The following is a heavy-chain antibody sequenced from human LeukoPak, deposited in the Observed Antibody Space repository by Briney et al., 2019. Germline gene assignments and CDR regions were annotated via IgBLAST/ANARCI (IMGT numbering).Heavy chain of an antibody. Sequence: AGGSLRLSCVASGFTINSNYMNWVRQAPGKGLEWVSIIHNGGNTYYADSVKGRFTISRDNSKNTLYLQMNSLRAEDTAVYYCAKDSPPLLEYYYGMDVWGQGTTVTVSS. J-gene: IGHJ6*02. CDR1: GFTINSNY. CDR3: AKDSPPLLEYYYGMDV. D-gene: IGHD3-10*01. V-gene: IGHV3-53*01. CDR2: IHNGGNT.